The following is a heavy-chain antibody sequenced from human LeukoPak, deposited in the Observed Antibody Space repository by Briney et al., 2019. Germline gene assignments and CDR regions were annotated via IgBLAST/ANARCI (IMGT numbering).Heavy chain of an antibody. Sequence: SETLSLTCTVSGGSISSYYWSWIRQPPGKGLEWIGYSYYSGSTNYNPSLKSRVTLSLDTSKNQFSLKLNSVTAADTAVFYCARENTGSYREFDYWGQGTLVTVSS. D-gene: IGHD1-26*01. CDR2: SYYSGST. CDR1: GGSISSYY. J-gene: IGHJ4*02. CDR3: ARENTGSYREFDY. V-gene: IGHV4-59*01.